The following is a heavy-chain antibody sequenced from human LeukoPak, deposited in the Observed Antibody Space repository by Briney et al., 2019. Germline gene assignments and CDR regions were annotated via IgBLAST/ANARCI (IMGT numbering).Heavy chain of an antibody. CDR2: IYYSGST. D-gene: IGHD3-10*01. V-gene: IGHV4-39*01. Sequence: SETLSLTCTVSGGSTSSYYWGWIRQPPGKGLEWIGSIYYSGSTYYNPSLKSRVTISVDTSKNQFSLKLSSVTAADTAVYYCARQRRRILILLWFGGLFDYWGQGTLVTVSS. CDR3: ARQRRRILILLWFGGLFDY. CDR1: GGSTSSYY. J-gene: IGHJ4*02.